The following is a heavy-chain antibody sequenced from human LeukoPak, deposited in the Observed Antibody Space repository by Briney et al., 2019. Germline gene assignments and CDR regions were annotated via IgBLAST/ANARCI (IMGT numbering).Heavy chain of an antibody. Sequence: SVKVSCKASGGTFSSYAISWVRQAPGQGLEWMGRITPILGIANYAQKFQGRVTITADKSTSTAYMELSSLRSEDTAVYYCARVTEARPFGELLPITWGQGTLVTVSS. CDR2: ITPILGIA. J-gene: IGHJ5*02. CDR1: GGTFSSYA. V-gene: IGHV1-69*04. CDR3: ARVTEARPFGELLPIT. D-gene: IGHD3-10*01.